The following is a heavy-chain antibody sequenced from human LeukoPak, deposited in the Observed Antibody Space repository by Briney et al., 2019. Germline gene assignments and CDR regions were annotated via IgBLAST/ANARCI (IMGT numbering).Heavy chain of an antibody. CDR1: GYTFTSYG. Sequence: ASVKVSFKASGYTFTSYGISWVRQAPAPGLEWMGWISAYNGNTNYAQKLQGRVTITTDTSTSTAYMELRSLISDDTAVYYCARVQAVRGADYWGQGTLVTVSS. J-gene: IGHJ4*02. V-gene: IGHV1-18*01. CDR3: ARVQAVRGADY. D-gene: IGHD3-10*01. CDR2: ISAYNGNT.